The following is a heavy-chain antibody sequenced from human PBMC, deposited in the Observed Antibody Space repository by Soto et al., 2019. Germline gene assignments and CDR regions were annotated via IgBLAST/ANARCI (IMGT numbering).Heavy chain of an antibody. J-gene: IGHJ6*02. CDR2: ISHSGIT. Sequence: PSETLSLTCAVHAGSFSGYYWTWIRQPPGKGLEWIGEISHSGITNYNPSLKSRVSVSVDTSKNQFSLNLTSVTAADTAVYWCARAVYCTTDNCWDDFYYYNLDVWGRGTSVTVSS. CDR1: AGSFSGYY. V-gene: IGHV4-34*01. D-gene: IGHD1-1*01. CDR3: ARAVYCTTDNCWDDFYYYNLDV.